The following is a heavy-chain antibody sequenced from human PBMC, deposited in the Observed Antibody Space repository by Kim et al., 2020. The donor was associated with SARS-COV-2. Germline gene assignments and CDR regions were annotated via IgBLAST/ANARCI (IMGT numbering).Heavy chain of an antibody. J-gene: IGHJ4*02. D-gene: IGHD3-10*01. CDR2: INHSGST. Sequence: SETLSLTCAVYGGSFSGYYWSWIRQPPGKGLEWIGEINHSGSTNYNPSLKSRVTISVDTSKNQFSLKLSSVTAADTAVYYCARGQGDGSGLDWGQGTLVTVSS. CDR1: GGSFSGYY. CDR3: ARGQGDGSGLD. V-gene: IGHV4-34*01.